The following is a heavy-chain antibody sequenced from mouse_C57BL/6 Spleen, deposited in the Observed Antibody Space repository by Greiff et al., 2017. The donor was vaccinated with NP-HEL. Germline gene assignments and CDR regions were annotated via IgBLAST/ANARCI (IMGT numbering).Heavy chain of an antibody. CDR1: GYAFTNYL. CDR2: INPGSGGT. CDR3: ARTGSARKAWFAS. Sequence: QVQLQQSGAELVRPGTSVKVSCKASGYAFTNYLIEWVKQRPGQGLEWIGVINPGSGGTNYNEKFKGKATLTADKSSSTAYMQLSSLTSEASAVYFCARTGSARKAWFASWGQGSLVTVA. D-gene: IGHD3-3*01. V-gene: IGHV1-54*01. J-gene: IGHJ3*01.